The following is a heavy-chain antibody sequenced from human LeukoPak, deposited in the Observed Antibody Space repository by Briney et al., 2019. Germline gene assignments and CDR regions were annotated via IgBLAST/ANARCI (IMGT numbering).Heavy chain of an antibody. V-gene: IGHV3-21*01. CDR3: ARELVVVAASYYYYGMDV. D-gene: IGHD2-15*01. CDR2: ISSSSSYI. Sequence: GGSLRLSCAASGFTFSSYAMSWVRQAPGKGLEWVSSISSSSSYIYYADSVKGRFTISRDNAKNSLYLQMNSLRAEDTAVYYCARELVVVAASYYYYGMDVWGQGTTVTVSS. J-gene: IGHJ6*02. CDR1: GFTFSSYA.